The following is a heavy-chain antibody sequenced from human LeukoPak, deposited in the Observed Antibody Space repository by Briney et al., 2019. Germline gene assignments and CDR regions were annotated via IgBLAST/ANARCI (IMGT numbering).Heavy chain of an antibody. CDR3: AKAIYYYDRSGYSVDY. CDR1: GFTFSSYW. V-gene: IGHV3-74*01. Sequence: GSLRLSCAASGFTFSSYWMHWVRQAPGKGLVWVSRINSDGSSTSYADSVKGRFTISRDNAKNTLYLQMNSLRTEDTALYYCAKAIYYYDRSGYSVDYWGQGILVSVSS. D-gene: IGHD3-22*01. J-gene: IGHJ4*02. CDR2: INSDGSST.